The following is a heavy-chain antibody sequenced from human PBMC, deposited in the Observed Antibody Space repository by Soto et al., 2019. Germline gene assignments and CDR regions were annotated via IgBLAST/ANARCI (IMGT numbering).Heavy chain of an antibody. CDR3: ARELHDSSGYYYVMYFDY. Sequence: GGSLRLSCAASGFTVSSNYMSWVRQAPGKWLEGVSVIYSGGSTYYADSVKDRFTISRDNSKNTLYLQMNSLRAEDTAVYYCARELHDSSGYYYVMYFDYWGQGTLVTVSS. CDR2: IYSGGST. V-gene: IGHV3-66*01. CDR1: GFTVSSNY. D-gene: IGHD3-22*01. J-gene: IGHJ4*02.